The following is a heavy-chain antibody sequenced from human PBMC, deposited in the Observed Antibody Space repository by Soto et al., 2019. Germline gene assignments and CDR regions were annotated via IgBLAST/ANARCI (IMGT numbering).Heavy chain of an antibody. J-gene: IGHJ4*02. CDR2: ISGSGGST. CDR1: GFTFSSYA. CDR3: AKDPLWFGELSPDFDY. Sequence: GGSPRLSCAASGFTFSSYAMSWVRQAPGKGLEWVSAISGSGGSTYYADSVKGRFTISRDNSKNPLYLQMNSLRAEDTAVYYCAKDPLWFGELSPDFDYWGQGTLVTVSS. D-gene: IGHD3-10*01. V-gene: IGHV3-23*01.